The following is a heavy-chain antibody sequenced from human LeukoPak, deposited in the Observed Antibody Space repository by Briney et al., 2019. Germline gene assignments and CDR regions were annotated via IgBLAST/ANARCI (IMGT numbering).Heavy chain of an antibody. CDR3: ARASAARHFDY. D-gene: IGHD6-6*01. J-gene: IGHJ4*02. V-gene: IGHV4-59*01. CDR1: GGSISSYY. Sequence: PSETLSLTCTVSGGSISSYYWSWIRQPPGKGLEWIGYIYYSGSTNYNPSLKSRVTISVDTSKNQFSLKPSSVTAADTAVYYCARASAARHFDYWGLGTLVTVSS. CDR2: IYYSGST.